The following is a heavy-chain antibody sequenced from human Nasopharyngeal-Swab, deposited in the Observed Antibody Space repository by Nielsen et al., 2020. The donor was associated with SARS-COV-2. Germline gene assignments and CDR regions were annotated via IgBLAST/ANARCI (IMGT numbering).Heavy chain of an antibody. CDR2: IWYDGSNK. CDR3: ARAETGYSYGYPFDY. J-gene: IGHJ4*02. V-gene: IGHV3-33*01. CDR1: GFTFSSYG. Sequence: GESLNISCAASGFTFSSYGMHWVRQAPGKGLEWVAVIWYDGSNKYYADYVKGRFTISRDNSKNTLYLQMNILRAEDTAVYYCARAETGYSYGYPFDYWGQGTLVTVSS. D-gene: IGHD5-18*01.